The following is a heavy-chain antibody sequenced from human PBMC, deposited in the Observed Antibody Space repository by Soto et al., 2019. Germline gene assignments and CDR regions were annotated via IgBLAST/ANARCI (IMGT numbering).Heavy chain of an antibody. CDR3: ARQHRGYYYDANSYMSEY. CDR1: GYTFTNYW. J-gene: IGHJ4*01. V-gene: IGHV5-10-1*01. D-gene: IGHD3-16*01. CDR2: IDPSDSST. Sequence: GESLKISCKVSGYTFTNYWVNWVRQMPGKGLEWMGTIDPSDSSTNYSPSFQGHVTFSADKSISTAYLQWSSLQASDTAMYYCARQHRGYYYDANSYMSEYWGHRTLVSVSS.